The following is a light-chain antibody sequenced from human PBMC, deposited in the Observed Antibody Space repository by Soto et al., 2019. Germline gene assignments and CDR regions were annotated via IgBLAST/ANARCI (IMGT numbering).Light chain of an antibody. J-gene: IGLJ2*01. CDR2: YDS. CDR3: QVWDSSSDQPNVV. Sequence: SSELTQPPSVSVAPGKTARITCGGNNIGSKSVHWYQQKPGQAPVLVIYYDSDRPSGIPERFSGSNSGNTATLTISRVEAGDEADYYWQVWDSSSDQPNVVFGGGTKETVL. V-gene: IGLV3-21*04. CDR1: NIGSKS.